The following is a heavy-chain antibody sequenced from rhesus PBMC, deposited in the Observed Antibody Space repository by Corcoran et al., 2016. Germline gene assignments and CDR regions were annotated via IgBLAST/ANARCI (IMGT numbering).Heavy chain of an antibody. D-gene: IGHD4-29*01. V-gene: IGHV5-2*01. CDR2: IVPSDSDT. CDR3: AKTVGGSSPFDY. J-gene: IGHJ4*01. CDR1: GHSLTRYW. Sequence: EVQLVQSGAEVKRPGESLKIACKTSGHSLTRYWMSGVSTLAGKGLEWMGSIVPSDSDTRYIPSFQGQVTISADKSISTAYLQWSSLKASDSATYYCAKTVGGSSPFDYWGQGVLVTVSS.